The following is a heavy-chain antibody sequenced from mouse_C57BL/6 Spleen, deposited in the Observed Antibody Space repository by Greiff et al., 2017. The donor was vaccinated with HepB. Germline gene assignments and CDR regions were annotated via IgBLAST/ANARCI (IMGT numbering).Heavy chain of an antibody. V-gene: IGHV1-55*01. Sequence: QVQLQQPGAELVKPGASVKMSCKASGYTFTSYWITWVKQRPGQGLEWIGDIYPGSGSTNYNEKFKSKATLTVDTSSSTAYMQRSSLTSEASAVYYCARSRYYAMDYWGQGTSVTVSS. CDR1: GYTFTSYW. J-gene: IGHJ4*01. CDR3: ARSRYYAMDY. CDR2: IYPGSGST.